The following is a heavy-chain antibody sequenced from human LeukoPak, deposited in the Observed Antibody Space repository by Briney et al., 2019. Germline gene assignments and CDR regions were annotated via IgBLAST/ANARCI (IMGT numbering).Heavy chain of an antibody. D-gene: IGHD6-13*01. J-gene: IGHJ4*02. CDR2: IYNSGST. V-gene: IGHV4-59*01. CDR1: GGSISTYY. Sequence: SETLSLTCTVSGGSISTYYWSWIRQPPGKGLEWIGYIYNSGSTNYNHSLKSRVTISVDTSKNQFSLKLSSVTAADTAVYYCARENSNSWYLDYWGQGTLVTVSS. CDR3: ARENSNSWYLDY.